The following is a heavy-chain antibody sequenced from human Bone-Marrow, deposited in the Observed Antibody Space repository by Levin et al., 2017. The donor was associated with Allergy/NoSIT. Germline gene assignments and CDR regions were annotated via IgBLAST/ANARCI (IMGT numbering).Heavy chain of an antibody. V-gene: IGHV3-11*05. D-gene: IGHD5-18*01. CDR2: ISSSSSYT. CDR1: GFTFSDYY. Sequence: GGSLRLSCAASGFTFSDYYMSWIRQAPGKGLEWVSYISSSSSYTNYADSVKGRFTISRDNAKNSLYLQMNSLRAEDTAVYYCARGATAMVRMDVWGKGTTVTVSS. J-gene: IGHJ6*04. CDR3: ARGATAMVRMDV.